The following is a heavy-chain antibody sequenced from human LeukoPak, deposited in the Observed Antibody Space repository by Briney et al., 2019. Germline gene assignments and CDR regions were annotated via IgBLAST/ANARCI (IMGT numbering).Heavy chain of an antibody. CDR1: GGSISSYY. J-gene: IGHJ4*02. D-gene: IGHD1-26*01. Sequence: SETLSLTCTASGGSISSYYWSWVRQPAGKGLEWIGRIYTSGSTNYNPSLKSRVAISVEKTKNQSFLRLSSLTAGAAAVFYCARDRTVAATNGDYSDYWSQGPLVTVPS. CDR2: IYTSGST. CDR3: ARDRTVAATNGDYSDY. V-gene: IGHV4-4*07.